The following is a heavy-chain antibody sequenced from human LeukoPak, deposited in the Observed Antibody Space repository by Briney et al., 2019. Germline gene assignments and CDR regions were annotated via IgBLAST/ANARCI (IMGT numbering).Heavy chain of an antibody. CDR3: ARSEKLVDFDY. CDR1: GGSLRRIDG. CDR2: ICGSVRI. Sequence: PQTLSLTRVVSGGSLRRIDGWSWVRQPPGKGLEWIGYICGSVRINYNPSLKSRGTTSVDRTNNQTSLRWGSATGAHTPVYYCARSEKLVDFDYWGEGTLVTVSS. D-gene: IGHD6-13*01. J-gene: IGHJ4*02. V-gene: IGHV4-4*03.